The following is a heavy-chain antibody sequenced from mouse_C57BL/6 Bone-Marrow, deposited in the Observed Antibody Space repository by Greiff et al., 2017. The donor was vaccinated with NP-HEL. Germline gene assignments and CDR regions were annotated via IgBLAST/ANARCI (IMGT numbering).Heavy chain of an antibody. CDR3: GGSLYAMDY. CDR1: GFTFSSYG. CDR2: ISSGGIYT. Sequence: DVQLVESGGDLVKPGGSLKLSCAASGFTFSSYGMSWVRQTPDKRLEWVATISSGGIYTYYPDSVKGRFTISRDNAKNTLYLQMSSLKSEDTAMYYCGGSLYAMDYWGQGTSVTVSS. J-gene: IGHJ4*01. V-gene: IGHV5-6*01.